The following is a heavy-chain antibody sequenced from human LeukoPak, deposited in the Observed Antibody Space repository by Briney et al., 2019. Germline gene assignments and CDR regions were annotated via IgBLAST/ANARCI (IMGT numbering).Heavy chain of an antibody. J-gene: IGHJ6*02. CDR3: ARDDHGYDWRYVYYYYGMDV. V-gene: IGHV3-21*04. Sequence: GGSLRLSCEASGFSFSDYSMNWVRQAPGKGLERVSSISSSSTYIYYVDSVKGRFTISRDNAKNSVYLQMNSLRADDTAVYYCARDDHGYDWRYVYYYYGMDVWGQGTTVTVSS. D-gene: IGHD1-20*01. CDR1: GFSFSDYS. CDR2: ISSSSTYI.